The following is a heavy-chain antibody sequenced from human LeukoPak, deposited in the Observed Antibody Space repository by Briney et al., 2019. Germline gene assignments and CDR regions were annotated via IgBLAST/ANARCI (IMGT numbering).Heavy chain of an antibody. Sequence: GGSRRLSCAASGFTVNRNYMIWVRQAPGKGLECVSVIYSGGTTWYADSVKGRFTISRDTNTLYLQMNSLRAEDTAVYYCARKSDSLLVREGDCWGQGTLVTVSS. V-gene: IGHV3-66*01. CDR2: IYSGGTT. J-gene: IGHJ4*02. CDR1: GFTVNRNY. CDR3: ARKSDSLLVREGDC. D-gene: IGHD3-10*01.